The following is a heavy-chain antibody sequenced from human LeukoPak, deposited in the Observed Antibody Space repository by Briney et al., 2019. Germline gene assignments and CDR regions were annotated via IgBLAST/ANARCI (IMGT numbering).Heavy chain of an antibody. CDR2: ISYDGSNK. CDR3: ASLHDYGDYLHDY. V-gene: IGHV3-30-3*01. Sequence: HPGKSLRLSCAASGFTFSSYAMHWVRQAPGKGLEWVAVISYDGSNKYYADSVKGRFTISRDNSKNTLYLQMNSLRAEDTAVYYCASLHDYGDYLHDYWGQGTLVTVSS. CDR1: GFTFSSYA. D-gene: IGHD4-17*01. J-gene: IGHJ4*02.